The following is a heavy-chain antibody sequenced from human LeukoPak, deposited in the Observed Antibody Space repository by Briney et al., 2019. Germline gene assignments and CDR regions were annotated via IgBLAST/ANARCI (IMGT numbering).Heavy chain of an antibody. CDR3: ARHRIQPPVLMDV. CDR1: GGSTASSSHY. V-gene: IGHV4-39*01. CDR2: MYYTGST. J-gene: IGHJ6*02. D-gene: IGHD5-18*01. Sequence: SETLSLTCTVSGGSTASSSHYWGWIRQSPGKGLEWIAIMYYTGSTYYNPPLKSRVSISVDTSRNQFSLKLTSVTAADTAIYYCARHRIQPPVLMDVWGQGTTVTVSS.